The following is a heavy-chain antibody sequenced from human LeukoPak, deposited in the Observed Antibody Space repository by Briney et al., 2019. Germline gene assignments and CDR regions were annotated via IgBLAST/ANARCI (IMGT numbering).Heavy chain of an antibody. V-gene: IGHV1-18*01. J-gene: IGHJ1*01. CDR1: GYTFTRYA. CDR2: ISLYNPKT. D-gene: IGHD6-19*01. Sequence: GPVKVSCKASGYTFTRYAISWVRQAPGQGLDWMGWISLYNPKTNYAQKFQGRVTMTTDTSTSTAYMELRSLRSDDTAVYYCARLGVAGDPSSAEYFQHWGQGTLLTVSS. CDR3: ARLGVAGDPSSAEYFQH.